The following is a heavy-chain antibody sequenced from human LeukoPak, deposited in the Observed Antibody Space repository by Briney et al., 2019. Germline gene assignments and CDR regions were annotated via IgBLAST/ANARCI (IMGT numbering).Heavy chain of an antibody. CDR3: ATHAPDYSNERLSYYYYMDV. D-gene: IGHD4-11*01. CDR1: GGSISSSSYY. CDR2: IYYSGST. J-gene: IGHJ6*03. Sequence: SETLSLTCTVPGGSISSSSYYWGWIRQPPGKGLEWSGSIYYSGSTYYNPSLKSRVTISVDTSKNQFSLKLSSVTAADTAVYYCATHAPDYSNERLSYYYYMDVWGKGTTVTVTS. V-gene: IGHV4-39*01.